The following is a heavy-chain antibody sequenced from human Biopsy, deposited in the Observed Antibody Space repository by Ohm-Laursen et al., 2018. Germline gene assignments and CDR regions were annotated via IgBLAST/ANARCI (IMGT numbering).Heavy chain of an antibody. CDR2: FDREERKT. CDR3: ATGPYYDTRFYYNVRPFDF. Sequence: ASVKASCKVSGYTLTELSIHWVRQTGGKGLEWMGGFDREERKTVYAEKFQGRVTMTEDTSTDTVYMEVTSLRSDDTAIYYCATGPYYDTRFYYNVRPFDFWGQGTLVTVSS. CDR1: GYTLTELS. J-gene: IGHJ4*02. V-gene: IGHV1-24*01. D-gene: IGHD3-10*01.